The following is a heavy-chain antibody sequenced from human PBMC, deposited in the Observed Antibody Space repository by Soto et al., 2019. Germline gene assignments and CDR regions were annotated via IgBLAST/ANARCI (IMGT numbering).Heavy chain of an antibody. CDR2: IKQDGSEK. V-gene: IGHV3-7*01. J-gene: IGHJ4*02. Sequence: GGSLRLSCAASGFTFSSYWMSWVRQAPGKGLEWVANIKQDGSEKYYVDSVKGRFTISRDNAKNSLYLQMNSLRAEDTAVYYCARDRDYYGSGSYYREPGNFDYWGQGTLVTVSS. CDR3: ARDRDYYGSGSYYREPGNFDY. CDR1: GFTFSSYW. D-gene: IGHD3-10*01.